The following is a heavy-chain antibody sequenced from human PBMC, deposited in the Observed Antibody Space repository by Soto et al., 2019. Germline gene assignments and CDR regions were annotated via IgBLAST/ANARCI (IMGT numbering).Heavy chain of an antibody. CDR3: AREGGYSYGFDY. V-gene: IGHV1-8*01. Sequence: QVQLVQSGAEVKKPGASVKVSCKASRYTFTSYDINWVRQATGQGLEWMGWMNPNSGNTGYAQKFQGRVTMSRNTSIRAAYMALSSLRAEDTAVYYCAREGGYSYGFDYWGQGTLVTVSS. CDR1: RYTFTSYD. J-gene: IGHJ4*02. D-gene: IGHD5-18*01. CDR2: MNPNSGNT.